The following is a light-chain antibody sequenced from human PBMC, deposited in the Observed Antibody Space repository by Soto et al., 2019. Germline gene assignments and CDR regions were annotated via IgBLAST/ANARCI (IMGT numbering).Light chain of an antibody. CDR2: EVS. CDR1: SSDVGGYNY. J-gene: IGLJ1*01. V-gene: IGLV2-8*01. CDR3: SSYAGSIEV. Sequence: QSVLTQPPSASGSPGQSVTISCTGTSSDVGGYNYVSWYQQHPGKAPKLMISEVSKRPSGVPDRFSGSKSGNTASLTVSGLQAEDEADYYCSSYAGSIEVFGTGTKVTVL.